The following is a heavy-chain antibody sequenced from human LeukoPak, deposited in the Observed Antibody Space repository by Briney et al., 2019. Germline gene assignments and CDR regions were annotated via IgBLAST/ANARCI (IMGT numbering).Heavy chain of an antibody. Sequence: GGSLRLSCAASGFTFDDYTMHWVRQAPGKGLEWVSLISWDGGSTYYADSVKGRFTISRDNSKNSLYLQMKSLRTEDTALYYCAKGHWGGWYYYYYMDVWGKGTTVTVSS. CDR3: AKGHWGGWYYYYYMDV. V-gene: IGHV3-43*01. J-gene: IGHJ6*03. D-gene: IGHD7-27*01. CDR1: GFTFDDYT. CDR2: ISWDGGST.